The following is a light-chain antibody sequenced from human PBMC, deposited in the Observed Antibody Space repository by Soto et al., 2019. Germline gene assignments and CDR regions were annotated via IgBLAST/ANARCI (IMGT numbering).Light chain of an antibody. J-gene: IGKJ5*01. CDR1: QSVSNNY. Sequence: EIVLTQSPCTLSLSPGERATLSCRASQSVSNNYLAWYQQKPGQAPRLLIYGASNRATGIPDRFSGSGSGTDFTLTISRLEPEDFAVYYCQQYKNWPLITFGQRTRLEIK. CDR2: GAS. V-gene: IGKV3-20*01. CDR3: QQYKNWPLIT.